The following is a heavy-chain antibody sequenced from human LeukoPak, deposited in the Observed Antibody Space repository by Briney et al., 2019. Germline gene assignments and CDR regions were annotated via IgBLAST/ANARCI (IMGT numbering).Heavy chain of an antibody. CDR1: GFTFSCYA. CDR3: AKEYTGSFSPFPSYFDN. V-gene: IGHV3-23*01. CDR2: ITGSGGRT. J-gene: IGHJ4*02. D-gene: IGHD1-26*01. Sequence: GGSLRLSCAASGFTFSCYAMNWVPQAPGKGLVWVSAITGSGGRTYYADQVKGQFTISRDNSKNTLYLQMNSLRAEDTAIYYCAKEYTGSFSPFPSYFDNWGQGTLVTVSS.